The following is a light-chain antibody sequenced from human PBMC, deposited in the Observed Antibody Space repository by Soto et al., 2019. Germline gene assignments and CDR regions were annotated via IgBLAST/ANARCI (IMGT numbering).Light chain of an antibody. Sequence: EIVMTQSPATLSVSPGERATLSCRASQSVSSNLAWYQQKPGQAPRLXIXGXSTRATGIPARFSGSGSGTEFTLAISSLQSEDFAVYYCQQYNNWPPKTFGEGTRV. CDR3: QQYNNWPPKT. J-gene: IGKJ1*01. CDR1: QSVSSN. CDR2: GXS. V-gene: IGKV3-15*01.